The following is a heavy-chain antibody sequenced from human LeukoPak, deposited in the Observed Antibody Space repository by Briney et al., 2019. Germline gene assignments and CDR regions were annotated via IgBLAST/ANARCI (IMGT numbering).Heavy chain of an antibody. CDR3: AKGPDSSSWGSLSA. CDR2: ISGSGGST. Sequence: GGSLRLSCAASGFTFSSYAMSWVRQAPGKGLEWGSAISGSGGSTYYADSVKGRFTISRDNSKNTLYLQMNSLRAEDTAVYYCAKGPDSSSWGSLSAWGQGTLVTVSS. CDR1: GFTFSSYA. D-gene: IGHD6-13*01. V-gene: IGHV3-23*01. J-gene: IGHJ5*02.